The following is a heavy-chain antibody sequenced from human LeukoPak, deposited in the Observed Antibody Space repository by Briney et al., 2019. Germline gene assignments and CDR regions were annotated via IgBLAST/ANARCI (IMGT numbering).Heavy chain of an antibody. CDR3: AKEGGSGSYYTYYYYGMDA. V-gene: IGHV3-23*01. CDR1: GFTFSSYA. J-gene: IGHJ6*02. Sequence: GGSPRLSCAASGFTFSSYAMSWVRQAPGEGLEWVSAISGSGGSTYYADSVKGRFTISRDNSKKTLYLQMNSLRAEDTAVYYCAKEGGSGSYYTYYYYGMDAWGQGTTVTVSS. CDR2: ISGSGGST. D-gene: IGHD3-10*01.